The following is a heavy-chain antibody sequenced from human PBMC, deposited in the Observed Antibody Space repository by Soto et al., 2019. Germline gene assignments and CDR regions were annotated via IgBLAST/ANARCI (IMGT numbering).Heavy chain of an antibody. D-gene: IGHD2-2*01. V-gene: IGHV3-30*04. J-gene: IGHJ6*02. CDR2: TSWDGNNK. Sequence: GGSLRLSCAASGFTFSGYAMHWVRQPPGKGLEWVAVTSWDGNNKYYADSVKGRFTISRDNSKNTLYLQMNSLRAEDMAVYYCAKVVVPAAMVNYYYGMDVWGQGTTVTVAS. CDR3: AKVVVPAAMVNYYYGMDV. CDR1: GFTFSGYA.